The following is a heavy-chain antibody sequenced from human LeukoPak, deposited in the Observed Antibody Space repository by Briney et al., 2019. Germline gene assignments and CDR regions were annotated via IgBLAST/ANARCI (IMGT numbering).Heavy chain of an antibody. CDR3: ARSYSSSWYDWFDP. CDR1: GGTFSSYA. V-gene: IGHV1-69*13. J-gene: IGHJ5*02. CDR2: IIPIFGTA. Sequence: GASVKVSCKASGGTFSSYAISWVRQAPGQGLEWMGGIIPIFGTANYAQKFQGRVTITADESTSTAYMELSSLRSEDTAVHYCARSYSSSWYDWFDPWGQGTLVTVSS. D-gene: IGHD6-13*01.